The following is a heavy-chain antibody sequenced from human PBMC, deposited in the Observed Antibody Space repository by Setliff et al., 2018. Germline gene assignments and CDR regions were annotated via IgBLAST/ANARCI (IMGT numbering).Heavy chain of an antibody. D-gene: IGHD6-25*01. V-gene: IGHV3-11*04. CDR1: GFTFGDYA. J-gene: IGHJ4*02. Sequence: GGSLRLSCLTSGFTFGDYAMSWVRQAPGKGPEWVSYISRRADLIYYADSVRGRFTISRDSARNSPYLQMNSLTADDTAVYYCARDSGSGGNFDYWGQGTLVTVSS. CDR2: ISRRADLI. CDR3: ARDSGSGGNFDY.